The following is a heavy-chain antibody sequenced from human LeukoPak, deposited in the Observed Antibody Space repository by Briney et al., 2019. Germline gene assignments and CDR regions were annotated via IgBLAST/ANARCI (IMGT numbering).Heavy chain of an antibody. CDR2: IDPSDSYT. D-gene: IGHD1-26*01. CDR3: ARRIVGATPWFDP. Sequence: GESLKISCKGSGSSFTTYWISWGRQMPGKGVEWMGEIDPSDSYTNYSPSFQGHVTISADKSIGTASLQWNSLKTSDTAIYYCARRIVGATPWFDPWSQGTLVTVSS. J-gene: IGHJ5*02. CDR1: GSSFTTYW. V-gene: IGHV5-10-1*01.